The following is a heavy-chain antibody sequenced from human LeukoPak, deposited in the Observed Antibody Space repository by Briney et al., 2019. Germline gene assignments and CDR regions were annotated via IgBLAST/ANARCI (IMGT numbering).Heavy chain of an antibody. V-gene: IGHV3-7*01. CDR1: GFIFRSYW. J-gene: IGHJ4*02. CDR3: ATHDVLTGYPYFEL. D-gene: IGHD3-9*01. CDR2: IGLDGSVQ. Sequence: GGSLRLSCVASGFIFRSYWMSWVRQAPGKGLEWVANIGLDGSVQYYVDSVKGRFTISRDNAKNSLYLQMNNLSAEDTAVYYCATHDVLTGYPYFELRGQGTLVAVSS.